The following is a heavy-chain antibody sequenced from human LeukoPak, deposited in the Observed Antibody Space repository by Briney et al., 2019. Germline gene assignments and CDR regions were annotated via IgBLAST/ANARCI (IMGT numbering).Heavy chain of an antibody. CDR2: INPSGGST. Sequence: ASVKVSCKASGYTFTSYYMHWVRQAPGQGLEWMGIINPSGGSTSYAQKFQGRVTMTRDASTSTVYMELSSLRSEDTAVYYCARAQKPYCSSTSCYVRFGYYFDYWGQGTLVTVSS. V-gene: IGHV1-46*01. J-gene: IGHJ4*02. CDR1: GYTFTSYY. CDR3: ARAQKPYCSSTSCYVRFGYYFDY. D-gene: IGHD2-2*01.